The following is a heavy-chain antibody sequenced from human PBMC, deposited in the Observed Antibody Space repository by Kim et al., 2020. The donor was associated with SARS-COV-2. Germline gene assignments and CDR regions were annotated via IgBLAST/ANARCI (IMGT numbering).Heavy chain of an antibody. V-gene: IGHV1-3*01. CDR3: ARVYLGGYCSSTRCYGPYYYYYGMDV. CDR1: GYTFTSYA. Sequence: ASVKVSCKASGYTFTSYAMHWVRQAPGQRLEWMGWINAGNGNTKYSQKFQGRVTITRDTSASTAYMELSSLRSEDTAVYYCARVYLGGYCSSTRCYGPYYYYYGMDVWGQGTTVTVSS. D-gene: IGHD2-2*01. J-gene: IGHJ6*02. CDR2: INAGNGNT.